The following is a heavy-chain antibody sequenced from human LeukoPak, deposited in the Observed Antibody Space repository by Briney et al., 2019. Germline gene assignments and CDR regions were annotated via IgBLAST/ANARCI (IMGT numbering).Heavy chain of an antibody. D-gene: IGHD5-18*01. J-gene: IGHJ4*02. CDR3: ASLSSISFLDKAMASFDY. V-gene: IGHV3-21*01. Sequence: GGSLRLSCAASGFTFSSYSMNWVRQAPGNGLEWVSSISSSSSYIYYADSVKGRFTISRDNAKNSLYLQMNSLRAEDTAVYYCASLSSISFLDKAMASFDYWGQGTLVTVSS. CDR1: GFTFSSYS. CDR2: ISSSSSYI.